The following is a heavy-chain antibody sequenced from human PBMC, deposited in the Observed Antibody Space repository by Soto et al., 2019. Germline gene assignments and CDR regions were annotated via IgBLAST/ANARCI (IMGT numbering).Heavy chain of an antibody. CDR1: GGSISSGGYY. CDR2: IYYSGST. Sequence: SETLSLTCTVSGGSISSGGYYWSWIRQHPGKGLEWIGYIYYSGSTYYNPSLKSRVTISVDTSKNQLSLKLSSVTAADTAVYXXXXXXXXXXXXDYWGQGTLVPVSS. V-gene: IGHV4-31*03. J-gene: IGHJ4*02. CDR3: XXXXXXXXXXDY.